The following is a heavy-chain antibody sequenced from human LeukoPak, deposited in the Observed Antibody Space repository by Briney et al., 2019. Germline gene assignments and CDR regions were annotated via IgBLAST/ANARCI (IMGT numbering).Heavy chain of an antibody. V-gene: IGHV1-18*01. CDR3: ARADDDRRVYDFWSGYLYYFDY. J-gene: IGHJ4*02. Sequence: ASVKVSCKASGYTFTSYGISWVRQAPGQGLEWMGWISAYNGNTNYAQKVQGRVTMTTDTSTSTAYMELRSLRSDDTAVYYCARADDDRRVYDFWSGYLYYFDYWGQGTLVTVSS. D-gene: IGHD3-3*01. CDR1: GYTFTSYG. CDR2: ISAYNGNT.